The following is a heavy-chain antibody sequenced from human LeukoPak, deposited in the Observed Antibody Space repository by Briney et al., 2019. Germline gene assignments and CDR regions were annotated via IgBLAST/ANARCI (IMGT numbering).Heavy chain of an antibody. CDR3: ARDRYGGSLVLFDY. CDR2: ISGSGGST. CDR1: GFTFSSYG. J-gene: IGHJ4*02. V-gene: IGHV3-23*01. Sequence: GGSLRLSCAASGFTFSSYGMSWVRQAPGKGLEWVSAISGSGGSTYYADSVKGRFTISRDNAKNTLYLQMNSLRAEDTAVYYCARDRYGGSLVLFDYWGQGTLVTVSS. D-gene: IGHD3-16*02.